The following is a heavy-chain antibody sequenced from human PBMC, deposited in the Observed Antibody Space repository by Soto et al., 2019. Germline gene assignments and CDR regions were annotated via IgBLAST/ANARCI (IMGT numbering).Heavy chain of an antibody. V-gene: IGHV4-61*01. J-gene: IGHJ4*02. Sequence: SETLSLTCTVSGGSVSSGSYYWSWIRQPPGKGLEWIGYIYYSGSTNYNPSLKSRVTISVDTSKNQFSLKLSSVTAADTAVYYCARDRGITIFGVASYFDYWGQGTLVTVSS. D-gene: IGHD3-3*01. CDR1: GGSVSSGSYY. CDR3: ARDRGITIFGVASYFDY. CDR2: IYYSGST.